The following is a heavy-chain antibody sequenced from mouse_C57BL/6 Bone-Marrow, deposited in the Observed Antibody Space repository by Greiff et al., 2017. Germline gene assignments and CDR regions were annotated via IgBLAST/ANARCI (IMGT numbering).Heavy chain of an antibody. V-gene: IGHV5-6*01. CDR1: GFTFSSYG. J-gene: IGHJ3*01. D-gene: IGHD2-5*01. CDR3: ERPYSTTY. Sequence: EVKLQESGGDLVKPGGSLKLSCAASGFTFSSYGMSWVRQTPDKRLEWVATISSGGSYTYYPDSVKGRFTISRANAKNTLNLQRSRLKSEDTAMYYWERPYSTTYGGKGTLVTVSA. CDR2: ISSGGSYT.